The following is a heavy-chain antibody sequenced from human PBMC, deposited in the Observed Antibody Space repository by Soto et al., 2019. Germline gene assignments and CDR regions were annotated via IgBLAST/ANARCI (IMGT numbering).Heavy chain of an antibody. CDR2: INAHSGGT. Sequence: QEPLVQSGAAVKKPGASVKVSCKASGFSFTGYYIHWLRQAPGQGLEWMGWINAHSGGTEFAQKFQGRVTLTRDTSISTAYMTLSSLTSDDTAIYYCAKDLTRQLAYWLDPWGQGTQVIVSS. V-gene: IGHV1-2*02. CDR3: AKDLTRQLAYWLDP. CDR1: GFSFTGYY. J-gene: IGHJ5*02. D-gene: IGHD6-6*01.